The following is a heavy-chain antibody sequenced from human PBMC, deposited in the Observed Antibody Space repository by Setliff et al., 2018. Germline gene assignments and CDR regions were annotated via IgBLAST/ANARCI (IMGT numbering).Heavy chain of an antibody. CDR3: ARGRNIAARLLDT. Sequence: PSETLSLTCTVSDGSLSTYYWSWIRQPPGKGLEFIGYVYYSGSSNYAPSLKSRVTMSIDASKNQFSLKVTSVTAADTAVYYCARGRNIAARLLDTWGQGSLVTVSS. CDR1: DGSLSTYY. V-gene: IGHV4-59*12. D-gene: IGHD6-6*01. CDR2: VYYSGSS. J-gene: IGHJ5*02.